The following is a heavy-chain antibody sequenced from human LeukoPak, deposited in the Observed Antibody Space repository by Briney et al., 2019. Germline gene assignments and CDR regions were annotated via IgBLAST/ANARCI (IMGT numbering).Heavy chain of an antibody. D-gene: IGHD3-10*01. Sequence: GRSLRLSCAASGFSFRDYGMHWVRQAPGKGREWVAVISYDGSNKYYADSVKGRFTISRDNSKNTLYLQMNSLRAEDTAVYYCAKDGIGSGNDYYYYYGMDVWGQGTTVTVSS. CDR1: GFSFRDYG. CDR2: ISYDGSNK. J-gene: IGHJ6*02. V-gene: IGHV3-30*18. CDR3: AKDGIGSGNDYYYYYGMDV.